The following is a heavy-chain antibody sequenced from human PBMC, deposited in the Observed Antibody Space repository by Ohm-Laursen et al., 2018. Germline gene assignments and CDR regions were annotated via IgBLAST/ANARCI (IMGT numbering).Heavy chain of an antibody. CDR2: ITDNGAGT. Sequence: SLRLSCAASGFTFSSYGMHWVRQAPGKGLEWVASITDNGAGTFYADSVRGRFTISRDNSKNTLFLQISSLRAEDTAVYYCAKKGWIQPKGAFDFWGQGTLVTVSP. D-gene: IGHD5-24*01. V-gene: IGHV3-23*01. CDR3: AKKGWIQPKGAFDF. CDR1: GFTFSSYG. J-gene: IGHJ3*01.